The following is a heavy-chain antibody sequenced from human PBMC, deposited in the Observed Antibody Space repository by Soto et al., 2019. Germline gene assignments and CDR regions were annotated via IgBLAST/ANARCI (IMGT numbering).Heavy chain of an antibody. CDR2: INMDGTKT. CDR1: EFTFSKYW. J-gene: IGHJ5*02. V-gene: IGHV3-74*01. D-gene: IGHD3-22*01. Sequence: GGSLRLSCVASEFTFSKYWMHWVRQAPGKGLVWVSRINMDGTKTAYADSVKGRFTVSRDNANNTLYLQMNSLGVEDTAVYYCARDYYYDSRSSSVNWFDPWGQGTLVAVSS. CDR3: ARDYYYDSRSSSVNWFDP.